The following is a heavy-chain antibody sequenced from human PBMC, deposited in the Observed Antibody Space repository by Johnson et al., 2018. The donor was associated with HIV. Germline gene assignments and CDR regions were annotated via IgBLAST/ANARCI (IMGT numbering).Heavy chain of an antibody. CDR2: ITGSSASR. J-gene: IGHJ3*02. V-gene: IGHV3-NL1*01. CDR1: GFTFRNYG. CDR3: ARLRGAFDI. Sequence: QVQLVESGGGVVQPGGSLRLSCAVSGFTFRNYGMHWVRQAPGKGLEWVSGITGSSASRYYADSVKGRFTISRDNSKNTLYLQMHSLRAEDTAVYYCARLRGAFDIWGQGTMVTVSS.